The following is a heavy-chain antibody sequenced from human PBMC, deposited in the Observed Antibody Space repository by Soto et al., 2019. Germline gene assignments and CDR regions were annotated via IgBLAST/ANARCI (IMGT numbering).Heavy chain of an antibody. J-gene: IGHJ4*03. CDR2: IRFDGSNI. V-gene: IGHV3-30*02. D-gene: IGHD1-26*01. Sequence: GGSLRLSCAVPGIIFTGYGMHWVRQAPGKGLEWVAIIRFDGSNIHYADSVKGRFTISRDNSKNTLYLQMNSLRAEDTAVYYCAREGVGGTVFFGYFDYWGQGTTVTVSS. CDR1: GIIFTGYG. CDR3: AREGVGGTVFFGYFDY.